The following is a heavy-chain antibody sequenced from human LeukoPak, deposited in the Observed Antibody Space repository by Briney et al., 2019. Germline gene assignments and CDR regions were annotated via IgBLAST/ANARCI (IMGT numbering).Heavy chain of an antibody. Sequence: PGGSLSLSCAASGFTFSSYGIHWVRQAPGKGLESVAAISYDGSERFSAESVKGRFTISRDNSENTLYLQMDSLRAEDTAVYYCAKVQGLGHFDWLSGAFDIWGQETMVTVSS. CDR2: ISYDGSER. D-gene: IGHD3-9*01. V-gene: IGHV3-30*18. CDR1: GFTFSSYG. J-gene: IGHJ3*02. CDR3: AKVQGLGHFDWLSGAFDI.